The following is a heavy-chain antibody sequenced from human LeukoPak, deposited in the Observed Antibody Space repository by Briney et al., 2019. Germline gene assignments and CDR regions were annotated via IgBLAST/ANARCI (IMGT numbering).Heavy chain of an antibody. CDR2: INQDASEI. J-gene: IGHJ4*02. Sequence: GGSLRLSCAASGFTFSTYWMNWYRQAPGKGLEWVGNINQDASEINYVDSVRGRFTISRDNAKNSLHLQMNSLRAEDTAVYYCATDRDNSDWQKRFDSWGQGTLATVTP. CDR3: ATDRDNSDWQKRFDS. CDR1: GFTFSTYW. D-gene: IGHD2-21*02. V-gene: IGHV3-7*01.